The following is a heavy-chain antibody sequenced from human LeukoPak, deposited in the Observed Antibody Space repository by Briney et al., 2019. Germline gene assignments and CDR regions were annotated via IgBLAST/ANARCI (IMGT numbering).Heavy chain of an antibody. CDR3: AGYSYGYPKAFDI. D-gene: IGHD5-18*01. J-gene: IGHJ3*02. V-gene: IGHV1-2*02. CDR2: INPNSGGT. Sequence: ASVKVSCKASGYTFTGYYMHWVRQAPGQGLEWMGWINPNSGGTNYAQKFQGRVTMTRDTSISTAYMELSRLRSDDTAVYYCAGYSYGYPKAFDIWGQGTMVTVSS. CDR1: GYTFTGYY.